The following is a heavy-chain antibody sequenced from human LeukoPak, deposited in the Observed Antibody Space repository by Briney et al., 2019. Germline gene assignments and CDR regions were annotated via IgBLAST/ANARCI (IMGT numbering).Heavy chain of an antibody. CDR2: IRFDGSEK. CDR1: GFTFSSYG. V-gene: IGHV3-30*02. CDR3: AKNAYAFDY. Sequence: GGSLRLSCAASGFTFSSYGMHWVRQAPGKGLEWVAFIRFDGSEKYYTDSVKGRFTISRDKSKNTLYLQMNSLRAEDAAVYYCAKNAYAFDYWGQGTLVTVSS. J-gene: IGHJ4*02. D-gene: IGHD2-2*01.